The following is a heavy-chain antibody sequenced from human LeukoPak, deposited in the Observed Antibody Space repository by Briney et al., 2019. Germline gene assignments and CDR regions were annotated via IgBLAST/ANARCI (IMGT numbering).Heavy chain of an antibody. Sequence: SETLSLTCAVSGGSVNSGGYYWSWIRQYPGRGLEWIGYIYFSGSTFYNPSFESRVFISLDTSKNQFSLRLSSVTAADTAIYYCVRHPPGSGYQYRYYFDYWGQGTLVTVSS. CDR2: IYFSGST. D-gene: IGHD3-22*01. CDR3: VRHPPGSGYQYRYYFDY. CDR1: GGSVNSGGYY. J-gene: IGHJ4*02. V-gene: IGHV4-31*11.